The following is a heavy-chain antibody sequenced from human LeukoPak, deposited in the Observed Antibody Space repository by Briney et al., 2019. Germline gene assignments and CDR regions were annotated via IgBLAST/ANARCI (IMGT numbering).Heavy chain of an antibody. D-gene: IGHD4-23*01. Sequence: ASVRVSCKASGYTFSIYGFRWVRQAPGQGLEWMGWISVYNGNTNYAQKFQGRVTMTTDTSTSTAHMELRSLRSDDTAVYYCARQGYSGHSQGAADYWGQGTLVTVSS. CDR1: GYTFSIYG. V-gene: IGHV1-18*01. CDR3: ARQGYSGHSQGAADY. J-gene: IGHJ4*02. CDR2: ISVYNGNT.